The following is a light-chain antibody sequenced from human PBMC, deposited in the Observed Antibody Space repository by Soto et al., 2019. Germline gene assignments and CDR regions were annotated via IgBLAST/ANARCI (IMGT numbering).Light chain of an antibody. Sequence: EIELTQCPGSLSWSPGERATLSCRDSQSVSSSYLAWYQQKPGQAPRLLIYNAFNRATGIPDRFSGSGSGTDFTLTISRLELEDFAVYYCQQYGSSPGSFGGGTKVDIK. CDR2: NAF. V-gene: IGKV3-20*01. J-gene: IGKJ4*01. CDR1: QSVSSSY. CDR3: QQYGSSPGS.